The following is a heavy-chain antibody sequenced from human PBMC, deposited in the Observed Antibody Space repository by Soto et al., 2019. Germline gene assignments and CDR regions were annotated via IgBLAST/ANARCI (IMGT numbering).Heavy chain of an antibody. CDR1: GGSISSSSYY. CDR2: IYYSGST. V-gene: IGHV4-39*01. D-gene: IGHD6-13*01. Sequence: QLQLQESGPGLVKPSETLSLTCTVSGGSISSSSYYWGWIRQPPGKGLEWIGSIYYSGSTYNSPSLKSRVTISVDTSKIQFSLKLSSVTAADTAVYYCASRGSSWYYYYYGMDVWGQGTTVTVSS. J-gene: IGHJ6*02. CDR3: ASRGSSWYYYYYGMDV.